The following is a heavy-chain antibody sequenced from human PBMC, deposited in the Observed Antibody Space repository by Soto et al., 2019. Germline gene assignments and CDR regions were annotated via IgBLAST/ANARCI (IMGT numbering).Heavy chain of an antibody. D-gene: IGHD1-7*01. J-gene: IGHJ6*02. Sequence: QVQLVQSGAEVKKPGASVKVSCKASGYTFTSYGISWVRQAPGQGLEWMGWIRAYNGNTNYAQKLQGRVTMTTDPSTSTAYMELRSLRSDDTAVYYCARDAVGITGTTRYYYGMDVWGQGTTVTVSS. CDR3: ARDAVGITGTTRYYYGMDV. V-gene: IGHV1-18*01. CDR1: GYTFTSYG. CDR2: IRAYNGNT.